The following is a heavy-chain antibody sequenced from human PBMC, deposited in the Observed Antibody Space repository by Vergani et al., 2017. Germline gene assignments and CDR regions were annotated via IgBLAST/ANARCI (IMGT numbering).Heavy chain of an antibody. CDR2: ISGDGGST. V-gene: IGHV3-43*02. D-gene: IGHD6-19*01. Sequence: EVQLVESGGGVVQPGGSLRLSCAASGFTFDDYAMHWVRQAPGKGLEWVSLISGDGGSTYYADSVKGRFTISRDNSKNSLYLQMNSLRTEDTALYYCAKDEPLVGAVAGFFDYWGQGTLVTVSS. J-gene: IGHJ4*02. CDR1: GFTFDDYA. CDR3: AKDEPLVGAVAGFFDY.